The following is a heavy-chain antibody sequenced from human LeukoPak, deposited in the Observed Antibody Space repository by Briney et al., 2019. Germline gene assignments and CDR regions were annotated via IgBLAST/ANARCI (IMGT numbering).Heavy chain of an antibody. CDR3: ARHESSSGWYYFDH. J-gene: IGHJ4*02. D-gene: IGHD6-19*01. V-gene: IGHV4-59*08. CDR1: GXSISNYY. Sequence: SETLSLTCTVSGXSISNYYWSWIRQPPGKGLEWIVYIYHSGSTKYNPSLKSRVTISVDASKNQFSLKLSSVTAADTAVYYCARHESSSGWYYFDHWGQGTLVTVSS. CDR2: IYHSGST.